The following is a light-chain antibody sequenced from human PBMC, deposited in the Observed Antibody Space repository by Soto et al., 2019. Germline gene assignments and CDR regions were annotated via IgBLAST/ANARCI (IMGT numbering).Light chain of an antibody. Sequence: QSVLTQPPSASGTPGQRVTISCSGSSSNIGSNYVYWYQQLPGTAPKLLSYRNNQRPTGDPDRFSGSKSGTSASLAISGLRSEDEADYYCAAWDDRLSALVFGGGTKLTVL. CDR3: AAWDDRLSALV. V-gene: IGLV1-47*01. CDR1: SSNIGSNY. CDR2: RNN. J-gene: IGLJ2*01.